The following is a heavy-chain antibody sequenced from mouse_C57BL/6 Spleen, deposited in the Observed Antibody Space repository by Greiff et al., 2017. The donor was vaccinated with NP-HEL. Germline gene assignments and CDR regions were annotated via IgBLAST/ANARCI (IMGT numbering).Heavy chain of an antibody. Sequence: QVQLKESGPGLVQPSQSLSITCTVSGFSLTSYGVHWVRQSPGKGLEWLGVIWSGGSTDYNAAFISRLSISKDNSKSQVFFKMNSLQADDTAIYYCANYGKGRDWYFDVWGTGTTVTVSS. CDR3: ANYGKGRDWYFDV. CDR1: GFSLTSYG. V-gene: IGHV2-2*01. CDR2: IWSGGST. J-gene: IGHJ1*03. D-gene: IGHD1-1*01.